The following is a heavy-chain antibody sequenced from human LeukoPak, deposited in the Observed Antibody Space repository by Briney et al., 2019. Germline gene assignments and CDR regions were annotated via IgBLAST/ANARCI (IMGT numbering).Heavy chain of an antibody. CDR3: EKYYVGNTFDI. CDR1: GYSFTDYW. V-gene: IGHV5-51*01. CDR2: IYPGDSDT. Sequence: GESLKISCKASGYSFTDYWIGWVRQMPGKGLEWVGLIYPGDSDTRYSPSFQGQVTMSADKSISTASLQWSSLRASDTAMYYCEKYYVGNTFDIWGQGTMVTVSS. J-gene: IGHJ3*02. D-gene: IGHD3-10*02.